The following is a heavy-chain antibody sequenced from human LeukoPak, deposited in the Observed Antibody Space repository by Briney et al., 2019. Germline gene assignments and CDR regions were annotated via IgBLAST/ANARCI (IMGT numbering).Heavy chain of an antibody. V-gene: IGHV3-30-3*01. J-gene: IGHJ4*02. D-gene: IGHD3-9*01. CDR2: ISYDGSNK. Sequence: GGSLRLSCAASGFTFSSYAMHWVRQAPGKGLEWVAVISYDGSNKYYADSVKGRFTISRDNSKNTLYLQMNSLRAEDTAVYYCARDQAPDYDILTGIFDYWGQGTLVTVSS. CDR1: GFTFSSYA. CDR3: ARDQAPDYDILTGIFDY.